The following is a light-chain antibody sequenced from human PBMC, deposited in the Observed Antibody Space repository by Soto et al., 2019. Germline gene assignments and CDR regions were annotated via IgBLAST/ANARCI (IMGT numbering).Light chain of an antibody. CDR1: QSVSSY. Sequence: ELGLTQSPATMSLSPGERATLSCRASQSVSSYLALFQQQPGQAPRLLIYDASNRDTCIPARFSGSGSGTEFTRTISSLEPEDFAVYYCHQRSNWPPLTFGGGTKVEIK. V-gene: IGKV3-11*01. CDR3: HQRSNWPPLT. J-gene: IGKJ4*01. CDR2: DAS.